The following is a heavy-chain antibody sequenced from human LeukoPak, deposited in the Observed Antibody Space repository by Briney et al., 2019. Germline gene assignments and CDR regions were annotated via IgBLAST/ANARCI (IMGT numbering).Heavy chain of an antibody. D-gene: IGHD3-10*01. V-gene: IGHV4-30-4*01. CDR3: ARSPLLVRGVLTPSYDY. Sequence: PSQTLSLTCTVSGGSISSGDYYWSWIRQPPGKGLEWIGYIYYSGSTYYNPSLKSRVTISVDTSKNQFSLKLSSVTAADTAVYYCARSPLLVRGVLTPSYDYWGQGTLVTVSS. CDR1: GGSISSGDYY. CDR2: IYYSGST. J-gene: IGHJ4*02.